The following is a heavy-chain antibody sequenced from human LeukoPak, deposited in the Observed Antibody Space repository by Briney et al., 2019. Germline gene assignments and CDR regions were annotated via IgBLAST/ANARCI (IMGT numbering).Heavy chain of an antibody. D-gene: IGHD6-19*01. Sequence: GGSLRLSCAASGFTFSSYGMHWVRQAPGKGLEWVAVIWYDGSNKYYADSVKGRFTISGDNSKNTLYLQMNSLRAEDTAVYYCARLDYSSGRYYDYWGQGTLVTVSS. V-gene: IGHV3-33*01. J-gene: IGHJ4*02. CDR1: GFTFSSYG. CDR2: IWYDGSNK. CDR3: ARLDYSSGRYYDY.